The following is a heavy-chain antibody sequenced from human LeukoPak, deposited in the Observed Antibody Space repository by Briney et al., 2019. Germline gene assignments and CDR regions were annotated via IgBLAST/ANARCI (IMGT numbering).Heavy chain of an antibody. V-gene: IGHV5-51*01. CDR1: GYTITGYY. D-gene: IGHD6-6*01. CDR3: ARQRAPSPDAFDI. Sequence: KVSCKASGYTITGYYVNWVRQAPGQGLECMGIIYPGDSDTRYSPSFQGQVTISADKSISTAYLQWSSLKASDTAMYYCARQRAPSPDAFDIWGQGTMVTVSS. J-gene: IGHJ3*02. CDR2: IYPGDSDT.